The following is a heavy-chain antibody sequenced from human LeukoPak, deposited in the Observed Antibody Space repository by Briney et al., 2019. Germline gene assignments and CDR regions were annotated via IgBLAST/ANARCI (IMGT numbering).Heavy chain of an antibody. CDR1: GGSISSYY. Sequence: SETLSLTCTVSGGSISSYYWSWIRQPPGKGLEWIGYIYYSGSTYYNPSLKSRVTISVDTSKNQFSLKLSSVTAADTAVYYCARETSQKGAHYMDVWGKGTTVTISS. D-gene: IGHD3-16*01. CDR3: ARETSQKGAHYMDV. V-gene: IGHV4-59*12. J-gene: IGHJ6*03. CDR2: IYYSGST.